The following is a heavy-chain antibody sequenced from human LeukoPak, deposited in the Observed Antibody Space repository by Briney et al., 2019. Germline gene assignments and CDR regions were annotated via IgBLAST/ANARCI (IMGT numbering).Heavy chain of an antibody. V-gene: IGHV1-69*10. CDR2: IIPILGIA. CDR3: ARDWEMMDAFDI. Sequence: ASVKVSCKASGGTFSSYAISWVRQAPGQGLEWMGGIIPILGIANYAQKFQGRVTITADKSTSTAYMELSSLRSEDTAVYYCARDWEMMDAFDIWGQGTMVTVSS. J-gene: IGHJ3*02. CDR1: GGTFSSYA. D-gene: IGHD1-26*01.